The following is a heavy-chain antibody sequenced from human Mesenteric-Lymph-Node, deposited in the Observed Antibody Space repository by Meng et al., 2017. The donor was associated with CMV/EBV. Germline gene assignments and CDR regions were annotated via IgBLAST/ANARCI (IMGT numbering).Heavy chain of an antibody. D-gene: IGHD3-10*01. Sequence: ASVKVSCKTSGGTFSSYAISWVRQAPGQGLVWMGIINPSGGSTSYAQKFQGRVTMTRDTSTSTVYMELSSLRSEDTAVYYCASGPKGSDYYYGMDVWGQGTTVTVSS. CDR1: GGTFSSYA. V-gene: IGHV1-46*01. CDR2: INPSGGST. J-gene: IGHJ6*02. CDR3: ASGPKGSDYYYGMDV.